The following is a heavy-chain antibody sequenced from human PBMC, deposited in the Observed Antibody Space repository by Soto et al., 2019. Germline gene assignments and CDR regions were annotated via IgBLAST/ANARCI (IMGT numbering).Heavy chain of an antibody. CDR3: VSHRNYIVVSGSFFDY. D-gene: IGHD6-19*01. CDR1: CGSISDYY. Sequence: SETLSLTCTVSCGSISDYYWSWIRQPPGKGLEWIGYIYYSGSTNYNPSLKSRVTISVDTSKNQLSLKLTSVTAADTAVYFCVSHRNYIVVSGSFFDYWSQGPLVT. V-gene: IGHV4-59*08. J-gene: IGHJ4*02. CDR2: IYYSGST.